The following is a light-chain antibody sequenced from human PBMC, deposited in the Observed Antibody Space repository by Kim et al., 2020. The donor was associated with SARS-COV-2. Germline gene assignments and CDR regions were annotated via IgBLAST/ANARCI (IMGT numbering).Light chain of an antibody. CDR2: AAS. V-gene: IGKV1-39*01. Sequence: DIHMTQSPPSLSASVGDRVTITCRASQSITTYLNWYQLKPGKAPKLVIYAASSLQSGVPSRFSGSGSGTDFTLTISSLQPEDFATYYCQQSYSTPYTFGQGTKLEI. CDR1: QSITTY. J-gene: IGKJ2*01. CDR3: QQSYSTPYT.